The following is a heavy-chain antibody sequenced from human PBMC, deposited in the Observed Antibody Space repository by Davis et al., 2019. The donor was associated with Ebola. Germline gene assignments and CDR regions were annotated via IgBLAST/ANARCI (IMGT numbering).Heavy chain of an antibody. CDR2: IKEDGSEK. J-gene: IGHJ6*02. CDR3: ARGARNMDV. CDR1: GFTFRSYW. V-gene: IGHV3-7*01. Sequence: GESLKISCAASGFTFRSYWMSWVRQAPGKGLEWVAKIKEDGSEKLDVDSVKGRFTISRDNAKDSLYLQMNSLRAEETAVYYCARGARNMDVWGQGTTVTVSS.